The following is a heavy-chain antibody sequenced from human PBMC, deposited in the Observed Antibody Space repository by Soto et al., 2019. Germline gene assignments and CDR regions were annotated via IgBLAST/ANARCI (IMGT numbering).Heavy chain of an antibody. CDR1: GFTFSSYW. CDR2: IKQDGSEK. D-gene: IGHD2-21*02. J-gene: IGHJ6*02. CDR3: AREKCRGGDCYYYYYYGMYV. Sequence: GGSLRLSCADSGFTFSSYWMSWVRQAPGKGLEWVANIKQDGSEKYYVDSVKGRFTISRDNAKNSLYLQMNSLRAEDTAVYYCAREKCRGGDCYYYYYYGMYVWGQGTTVTVSS. V-gene: IGHV3-7*01.